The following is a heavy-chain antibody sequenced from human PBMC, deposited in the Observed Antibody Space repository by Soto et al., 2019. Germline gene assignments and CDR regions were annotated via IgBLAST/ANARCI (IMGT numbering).Heavy chain of an antibody. J-gene: IGHJ4*02. Sequence: HPWGSLRLSCEASGFTFNTYSMHWVRQPPGRGLEWLAAIWYDVTQKYYADSVKGRFIISRDNSKKTLYLEMNSLRAEDTAVYYCARAGGTTVTGLWHFDSWGQGTLVTVSS. CDR2: IWYDVTQK. V-gene: IGHV3-33*01. CDR3: ARAGGTTVTGLWHFDS. CDR1: GFTFNTYS. D-gene: IGHD4-17*01.